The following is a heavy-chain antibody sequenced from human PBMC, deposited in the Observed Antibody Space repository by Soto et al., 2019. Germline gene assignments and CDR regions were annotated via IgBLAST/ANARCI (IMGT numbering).Heavy chain of an antibody. Sequence: LKGYCKAAADAYSRYAISWVRKETGQGLEWMGGIIPIFGTANYAQKFQGRVTITADESTSTAYMELSSLRSEDTAVYYCASRHMTTVTTGGFDPWGQGTLVTVSS. V-gene: IGHV1-69*01. CDR3: ASRHMTTVTTGGFDP. J-gene: IGHJ5*02. CDR1: ADAYSRYA. D-gene: IGHD4-4*01. CDR2: IIPIFGTA.